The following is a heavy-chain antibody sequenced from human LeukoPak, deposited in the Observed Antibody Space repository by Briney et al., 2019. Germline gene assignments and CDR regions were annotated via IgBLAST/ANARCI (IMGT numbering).Heavy chain of an antibody. Sequence: PSETLSLTCTVSGGSISSYYWNGIRQPPGKGLEWIGYIYYSGSTDYNPSLKSRVTISVETSKNQFSLKLSSVTAADTAVYYCARVTGYMIEDYFDYWGQGTLVTVSS. V-gene: IGHV4-59*01. CDR1: GGSISSYY. J-gene: IGHJ4*02. D-gene: IGHD3-22*01. CDR3: ARVTGYMIEDYFDY. CDR2: IYYSGST.